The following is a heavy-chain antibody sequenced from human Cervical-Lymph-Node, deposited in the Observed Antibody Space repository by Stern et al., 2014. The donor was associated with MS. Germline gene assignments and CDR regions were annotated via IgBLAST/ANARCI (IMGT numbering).Heavy chain of an antibody. V-gene: IGHV3-7*01. CDR2: IKQDGSEK. J-gene: IGHJ4*02. CDR1: GFTFSNYW. Sequence: EVQLVESGGDLVQPGGTLRLSCAASGFTFSNYWMNWVRQAPGEGLECVASIKQDGSEKYYVASVKGRFNISRDNAMRSLYLQMNSLRAEDTAVYYCVRDGTFNSGFDYWGQGTLVTVSS. CDR3: VRDGTFNSGFDY. D-gene: IGHD1-26*01.